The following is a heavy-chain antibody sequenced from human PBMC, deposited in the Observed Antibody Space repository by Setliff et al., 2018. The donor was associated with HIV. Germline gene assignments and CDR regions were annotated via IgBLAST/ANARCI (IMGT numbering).Heavy chain of an antibody. D-gene: IGHD2-21*02. CDR2: INTHNGNT. CDR3: ARVTGAADL. Sequence: GASVKVSCKASGYIFTTFGFSWVRQAPGQGLEWMGWINTHNGNTHYAQRFQGRVTMTRDTSTTTAYMELRSLRSDDTAVYYCARVTGAADLWGQGTKVTVSS. J-gene: IGHJ5*02. CDR1: GYIFTTFG. V-gene: IGHV1-18*01.